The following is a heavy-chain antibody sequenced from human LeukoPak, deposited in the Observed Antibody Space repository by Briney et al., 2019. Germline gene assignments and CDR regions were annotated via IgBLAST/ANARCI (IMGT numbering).Heavy chain of an antibody. D-gene: IGHD3-10*01. V-gene: IGHV3-48*04. CDR1: GFTFSNYD. Sequence: GGSLRLSCAASGFTFSNYDMNWVRQAPGKGLEWVSYISTGSSTIYSADSVKGRFTISRDNAKNSLYLQMNSLRAEDTAVYYCARESSEYYGSGSFSYWGQGTLVTVSS. CDR2: ISTGSSTI. J-gene: IGHJ4*02. CDR3: ARESSEYYGSGSFSY.